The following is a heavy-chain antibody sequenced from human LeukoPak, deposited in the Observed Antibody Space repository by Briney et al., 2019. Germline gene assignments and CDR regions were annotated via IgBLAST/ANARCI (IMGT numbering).Heavy chain of an antibody. CDR1: GFSLSTSGVG. Sequence: SGPTLVKPTQTLTLTCTFSGFSLSTSGVGVGWIRQPPGKALEWLALIYWDDDKRYSPSLKSRLTITKDTSKNQVVLTMTNMDPVDTATYYCAHRLRFGEPPAQSNWFDPWGQGTLVTVSS. V-gene: IGHV2-5*02. CDR2: IYWDDDK. CDR3: AHRLRFGEPPAQSNWFDP. J-gene: IGHJ5*02. D-gene: IGHD3-10*01.